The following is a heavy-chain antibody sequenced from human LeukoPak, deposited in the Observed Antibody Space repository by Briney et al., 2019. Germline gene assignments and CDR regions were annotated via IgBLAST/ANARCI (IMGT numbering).Heavy chain of an antibody. CDR3: ARARIAAAVTGAFDI. CDR1: GFTFSTYG. J-gene: IGHJ3*02. D-gene: IGHD6-13*01. V-gene: IGHV3-30*02. CDR2: IRFDGSNK. Sequence: GGSLRLSCAASGFTFSTYGVHWVRQPPGKGLEWVAFIRFDGSNKHYADSVKGRFTISRENAKNSLYLQMNSLRARDTAVYYCARARIAAAVTGAFDIWGQGTMVTVSS.